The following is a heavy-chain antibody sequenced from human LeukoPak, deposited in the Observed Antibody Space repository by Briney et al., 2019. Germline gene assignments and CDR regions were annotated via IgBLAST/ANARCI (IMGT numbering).Heavy chain of an antibody. D-gene: IGHD3-22*01. CDR2: ISAYNGNT. CDR1: GGTFTSYG. V-gene: IGHV1-18*01. CDR3: ARADGYDSSGYYDY. Sequence: GASVNVSCKASGGTFTSYGTSWVRQAPGQGLEWMGWISAYNGNTNYAQKLQGRVTMTTDTSTSTAYMELRSLRSDDTAVYYCARADGYDSSGYYDYWGQGTLVTVSS. J-gene: IGHJ4*02.